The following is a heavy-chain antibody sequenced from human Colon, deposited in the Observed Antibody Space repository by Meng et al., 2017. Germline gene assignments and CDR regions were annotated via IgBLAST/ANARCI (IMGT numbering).Heavy chain of an antibody. V-gene: IGHV4-31*03. CDR2: IYSGGIS. J-gene: IGHJ4*02. CDR1: GDSVSSNSYY. D-gene: IGHD1-26*01. Sequence: QVQLRDSGPRLVKPSQTLALTCTGSGDSVSSNSYYWTWIRQHPGTGLEWIGYIYSGGISHYNPSLKSRITMSIDTSKNQFSLQLTSVTAADTAIYYCARDPLAVGPTDRGLDSWGQGTLVTVSS. CDR3: ARDPLAVGPTDRGLDS.